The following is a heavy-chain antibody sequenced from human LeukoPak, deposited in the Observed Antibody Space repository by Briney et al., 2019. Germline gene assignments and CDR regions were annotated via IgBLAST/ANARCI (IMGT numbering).Heavy chain of an antibody. V-gene: IGHV3-49*04. D-gene: IGHD3-16*02. CDR3: TSEDYDYVWGNYRSIVDY. CDR1: GFTFGDYA. J-gene: IGHJ4*02. CDR2: IRSKAYGGTT. Sequence: PGGSLRLSCTAYGFTFGDYAMSWVRQAPGKGLEWVGFIRSKAYGGTTEYAACVKGRLTISRDDSKSIAYLQMNSLKTEDTAVYYGTSEDYDYVWGNYRSIVDYWGQGTLVTVSS.